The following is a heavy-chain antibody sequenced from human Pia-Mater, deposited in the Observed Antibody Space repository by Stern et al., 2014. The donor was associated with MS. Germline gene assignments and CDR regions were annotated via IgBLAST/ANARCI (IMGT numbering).Heavy chain of an antibody. Sequence: VQLVESGGGFVQPGESLRLSCAASGFTFSRYWMHWIRQAPGKGLIWVSRLDEHGNRKDYADSVKGRFTISRDNTENTLYLQMNSLRAEDAGLYYCARDVGGRQWYWGPGTLVTVSS. D-gene: IGHD6-19*01. J-gene: IGHJ4*02. CDR3: ARDVGGRQWY. V-gene: IGHV3-74*01. CDR2: LDEHGNRK. CDR1: GFTFSRYW.